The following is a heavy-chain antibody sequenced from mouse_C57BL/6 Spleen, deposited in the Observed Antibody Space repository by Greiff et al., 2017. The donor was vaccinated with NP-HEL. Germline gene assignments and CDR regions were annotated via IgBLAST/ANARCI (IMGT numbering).Heavy chain of an antibody. CDR2: IDPENGDT. Sequence: VQLKESGAELVRPGASVKLSCTASGFNIKDDYMHWVKQRPEQGLEWIGWIDPENGDTEYASKFQGKATITADTSSNTAYLQLSSLTSEDTAVYYCTVYYGNSYAMDYWGQGTSVTVSS. J-gene: IGHJ4*01. D-gene: IGHD2-1*01. CDR1: GFNIKDDY. CDR3: TVYYGNSYAMDY. V-gene: IGHV14-4*01.